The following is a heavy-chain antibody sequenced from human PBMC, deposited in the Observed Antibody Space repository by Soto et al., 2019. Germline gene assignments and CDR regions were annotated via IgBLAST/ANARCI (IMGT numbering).Heavy chain of an antibody. D-gene: IGHD2-8*02. V-gene: IGHV1-69*02. CDR1: GVTFNNST. J-gene: IGHJ4*02. CDR2: FTTILGVA. Sequence: QVQLVQSGAEVKQPGSSVKVSCKASGVTFNNSTVNWVRQAPGQGLEWMGRFTTILGVANNAQKFQGRLTLSVEKSTRTAYMELRSLRSEDTAVYYCARPSTTATGGVEHWGQGTLVIVSS. CDR3: ARPSTTATGGVEH.